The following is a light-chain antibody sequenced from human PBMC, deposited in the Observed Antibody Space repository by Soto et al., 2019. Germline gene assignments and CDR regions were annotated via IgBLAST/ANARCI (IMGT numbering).Light chain of an antibody. CDR1: QSITTW. CDR2: DAS. V-gene: IGKV1-5*01. J-gene: IGKJ1*01. Sequence: DIHMTQSPSTLSASVGDRVTITCRASQSITTWLAWYQQKPGTAVKVLIYDASTLGSGVPSRFSGSGSRTEFTLTISSLQPEDFETSHCHQYHSFTWTFGERAKGDI. CDR3: HQYHSFTWT.